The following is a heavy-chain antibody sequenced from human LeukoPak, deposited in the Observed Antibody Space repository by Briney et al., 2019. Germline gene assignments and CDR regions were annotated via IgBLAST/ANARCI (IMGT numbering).Heavy chain of an antibody. V-gene: IGHV1-2*02. J-gene: IGHJ4*02. CDR2: INPNSGGT. D-gene: IGHD3-22*01. CDR1: GYTFTGYY. Sequence: ASVKVSCKASGYTFTGYYMHWVRQAPGQGLEWMGWINPNSGGTNYAQKFHGRVTMTRDTSISTAYMELSRLRSDDTAVYYCARDSPLGDYYDSSGYWGASDYWGQGTLVTVSS. CDR3: ARDSPLGDYYDSSGYWGASDY.